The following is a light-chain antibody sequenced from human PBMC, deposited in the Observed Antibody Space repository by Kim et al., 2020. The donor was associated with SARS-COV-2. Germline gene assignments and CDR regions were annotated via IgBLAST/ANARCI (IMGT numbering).Light chain of an antibody. Sequence: AIQLTQSPSSLSASVGDRVTITCRASQGISSALAWYQQKPGKAPKLLIYDASSLESGVPSRFSGSGSGTDFTLTISSLQPEDFATYYCQQFNNYPRWTFGQGTKVDIK. CDR2: DAS. V-gene: IGKV1D-13*01. CDR1: QGISSA. J-gene: IGKJ1*01. CDR3: QQFNNYPRWT.